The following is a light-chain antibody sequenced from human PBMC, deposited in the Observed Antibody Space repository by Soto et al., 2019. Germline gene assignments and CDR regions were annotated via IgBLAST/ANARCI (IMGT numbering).Light chain of an antibody. CDR1: ESISSW. CDR3: QQYNSYSRT. Sequence: IHRTHAPSTLSASVLYRVSITFRASESISSWLAWYQQKPGKAPKLLIYKASSLESGVPSRFSGSGSGTEFTLTISSLQPDDFATYYCQQYNSYSRTFGQGTKVDIK. J-gene: IGKJ1*01. V-gene: IGKV1-5*03. CDR2: KAS.